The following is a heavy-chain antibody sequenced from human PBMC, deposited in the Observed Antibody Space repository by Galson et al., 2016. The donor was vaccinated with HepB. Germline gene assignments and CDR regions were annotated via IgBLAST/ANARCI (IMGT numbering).Heavy chain of an antibody. J-gene: IGHJ4*02. CDR2: ISGDGGST. D-gene: IGHD6-19*01. V-gene: IGHV3-23*01. Sequence: LRLSCAASGFTFGGYAMSWVRQAPGKGLEWVSAISGDGGSTYYAGSVQGRFTSSRDRSTNTMYLQMNSLRTDDTAVYYCARFTQEWLDRVYYFDYWGQGTLVTVSS. CDR1: GFTFGGYA. CDR3: ARFTQEWLDRVYYFDY.